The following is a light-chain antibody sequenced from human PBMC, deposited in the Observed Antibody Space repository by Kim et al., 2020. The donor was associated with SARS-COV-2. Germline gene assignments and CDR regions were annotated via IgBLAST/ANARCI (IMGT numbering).Light chain of an antibody. Sequence: FPAERCILSCCISRSVAATTLGWCQQQPGQAPRALSYGASTRATGIPDRFSSSGSGTEFTLTITRLEPEDFALYFCQHFDNSLWTFGQGTKVDIK. V-gene: IGKV3-20*01. CDR3: QHFDNSLWT. CDR2: GAS. J-gene: IGKJ1*01. CDR1: RSVAATT.